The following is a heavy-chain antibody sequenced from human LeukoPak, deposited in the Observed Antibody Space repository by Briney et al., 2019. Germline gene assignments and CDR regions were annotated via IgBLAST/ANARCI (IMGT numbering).Heavy chain of an antibody. J-gene: IGHJ4*02. Sequence: SETLSLTCTVSGGSISSYYWSWIRQPAGKGLEWIGRIYTSGSTNYNPSLKSRVTMSVDTSNNQFSLKLSSVTAADTAVYYCARPYYDSSQEMSLFDYWGQGTLVTVSS. CDR3: ARPYYDSSQEMSLFDY. D-gene: IGHD3-22*01. V-gene: IGHV4-4*07. CDR1: GGSISSYY. CDR2: IYTSGST.